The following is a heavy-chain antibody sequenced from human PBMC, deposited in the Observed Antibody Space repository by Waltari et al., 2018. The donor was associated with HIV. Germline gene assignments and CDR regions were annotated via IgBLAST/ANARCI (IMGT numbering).Heavy chain of an antibody. CDR3: AKDRTYYYGSGNNYYQYYGMDV. CDR2: ISYDGSKK. D-gene: IGHD3-10*01. J-gene: IGHJ6*02. V-gene: IGHV3-30*18. CDR1: EFTFSSYG. Sequence: VHLVESGGGVVQPGRSLRLSCAASEFTFSSYGMHWVRQAPGKGLEWVAVISYDGSKKYYADSVKGRFTISRDNSKNTLFLEMNSLRAEDTAVYYCAKDRTYYYGSGNNYYQYYGMDVWGQGTTVTVSS.